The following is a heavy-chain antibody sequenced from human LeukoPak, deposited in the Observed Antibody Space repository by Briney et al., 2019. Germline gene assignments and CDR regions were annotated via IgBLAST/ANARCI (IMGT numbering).Heavy chain of an antibody. D-gene: IGHD7-27*01. CDR1: GFTFSSYE. V-gene: IGHV3-48*03. Sequence: PGGSLRLSCAASGFTFSSYEMNWVRQAPGKGLEWVSYINSRGSTIYYADSVKGRFTISRDNAKNSLYLQMNSLRAEDTAVYYCARDSTGDWYFDYWGQGTLVTVSS. CDR3: ARDSTGDWYFDY. CDR2: INSRGSTI. J-gene: IGHJ4*02.